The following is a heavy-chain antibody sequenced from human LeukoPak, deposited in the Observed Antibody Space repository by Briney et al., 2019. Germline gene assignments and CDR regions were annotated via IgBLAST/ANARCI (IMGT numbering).Heavy chain of an antibody. V-gene: IGHV1-46*01. Sequence: GASVKVSCKASGYTFTSYYMHWVRQAPGQGLEWMGIINPSGGSTSYAQKFQGRVTMTRDTSTSTVYMELSSLRSEDTAVYYCARYVDIVATTLTTKYYFAYWGQGTLVTVSS. CDR2: INPSGGST. D-gene: IGHD5-12*01. CDR1: GYTFTSYY. J-gene: IGHJ4*02. CDR3: ARYVDIVATTLTTKYYFAY.